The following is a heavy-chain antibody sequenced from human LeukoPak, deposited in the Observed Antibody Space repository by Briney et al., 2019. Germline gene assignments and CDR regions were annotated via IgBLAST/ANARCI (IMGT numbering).Heavy chain of an antibody. CDR2: ISYDGSKK. D-gene: IGHD3-10*01. CDR3: ANGGGGSGNFYYFDY. CDR1: GFTFSNFG. V-gene: IGHV3-30*18. Sequence: GGSLRLSCAASGFTFSNFGMHWVRQDPGKGLEWVAVISYDGSKKYYADSVKGRFTISRDNSKNTLYLQMNSLRAEDAAVYYCANGGGGSGNFYYFDYWGQGTLVTVSS. J-gene: IGHJ4*02.